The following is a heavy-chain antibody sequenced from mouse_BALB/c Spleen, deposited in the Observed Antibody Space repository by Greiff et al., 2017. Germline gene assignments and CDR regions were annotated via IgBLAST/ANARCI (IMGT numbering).Heavy chain of an antibody. J-gene: IGHJ3*01. D-gene: IGHD2-10*01. Sequence: EVQLQQSGAELVRPGALVKLSCKASGFNIKDYYMHWVKQRPEQGLEWIGWIDPENGNTIYDPKFQGKASITADTSSNTAYLQLSSLTSEDTAVYYCARPAYYGNYGPFAYWGQGTLVTVSA. CDR1: GFNIKDYY. V-gene: IGHV14-1*02. CDR3: ARPAYYGNYGPFAY. CDR2: IDPENGNT.